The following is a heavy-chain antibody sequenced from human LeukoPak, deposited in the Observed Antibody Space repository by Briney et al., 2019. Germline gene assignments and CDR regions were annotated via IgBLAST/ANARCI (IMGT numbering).Heavy chain of an antibody. CDR2: ITGSVGST. D-gene: IGHD3-22*01. CDR3: AKLGYYYDSSGYYDYFFDY. J-gene: IGHJ4*02. CDR1: GFTFSNYA. V-gene: IGHV3-23*01. Sequence: GGSLRLSCAASGFTFSNYAMSWVRQAPGKGLEWVSAITGSVGSTFYADSVKGRFTISRDNSKNTLYLQMNSLRGEDTAVYYCAKLGYYYDSSGYYDYFFDYWGQGTLVTVSS.